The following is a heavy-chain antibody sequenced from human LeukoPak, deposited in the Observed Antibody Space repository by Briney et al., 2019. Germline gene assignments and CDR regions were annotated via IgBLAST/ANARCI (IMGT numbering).Heavy chain of an antibody. D-gene: IGHD6-19*01. CDR3: VRDISSRGWYVWASDI. CDR2: ISWNGGSK. CDR1: GFTFDDYA. V-gene: IGHV3-9*03. Sequence: GGSLRLSCAASGFTFDDYAMHWVRQAPGKGLEWVSGISWNGGSKDYADSVKGRFIISRDNAKNSLFLQMNSLRAEDMALYYCVRDISSRGWYVWASDIWGQGTTVTVSS. J-gene: IGHJ3*02.